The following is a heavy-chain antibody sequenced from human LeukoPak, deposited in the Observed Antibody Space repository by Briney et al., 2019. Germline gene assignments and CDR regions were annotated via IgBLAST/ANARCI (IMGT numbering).Heavy chain of an antibody. Sequence: GGSLRLFCAASGFTFRIYAMRWVRQAPGKGLEGVSAISGSGGSTFYADSVKGRFTISRDNSKNTLYLQMNSLRAEDTAVYYCAKERYCYDSSGYEELVEYFQHWGQGTLVTVSS. D-gene: IGHD3-22*01. CDR1: GFTFRIYA. CDR3: AKERYCYDSSGYEELVEYFQH. V-gene: IGHV3-23*01. CDR2: ISGSGGST. J-gene: IGHJ1*01.